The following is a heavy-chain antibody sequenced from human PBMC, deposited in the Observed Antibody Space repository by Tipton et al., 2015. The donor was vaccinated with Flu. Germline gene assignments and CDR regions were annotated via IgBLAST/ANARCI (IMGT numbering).Heavy chain of an antibody. V-gene: IGHV4-34*01. CDR2: INHSGST. J-gene: IGHJ4*02. D-gene: IGHD3-22*01. CDR1: GGSFSGYY. CDR3: ARVSLTYYYDSGGYPEVAFFDY. Sequence: TLSLTCVVYGGSFSGYYWSWIRQPPGKGLEWIGEINHSGSTNYNPSLKSRVTISVDTSKNQFSLKLSSVTAADTAVYYCARVSLTYYYDSGGYPEVAFFDYWGQGTLVTVSS.